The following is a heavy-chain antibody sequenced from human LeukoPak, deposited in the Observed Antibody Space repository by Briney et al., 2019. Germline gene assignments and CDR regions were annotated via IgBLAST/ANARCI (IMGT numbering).Heavy chain of an antibody. Sequence: GGSLRLSCAASGFTFSSYSMNWVRQAPGKGLEWVAVISYDGSNKYYADSVKGRFTISRDNSKNTLYLQMNSLRAEDTAVYYCAKSDSGSYYGGLDYWGQGTLVTVSS. D-gene: IGHD1-26*01. V-gene: IGHV3-30*18. CDR1: GFTFSSYS. CDR2: ISYDGSNK. CDR3: AKSDSGSYYGGLDY. J-gene: IGHJ4*02.